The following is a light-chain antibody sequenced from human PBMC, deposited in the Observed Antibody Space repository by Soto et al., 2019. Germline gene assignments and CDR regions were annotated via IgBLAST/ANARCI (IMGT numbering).Light chain of an antibody. J-gene: IGLJ1*01. CDR3: NSYTSNNTYA. Sequence: QSALTQPASVSGSPGQAITISCSGTSSDVGAFNYVSWYQQHPGKAPKLMIYDVSNRPSGVSNRFSGSKSGNTASLTISGLRAENEADYYCNSYTSNNTYAFGTGPKVTVL. CDR2: DVS. CDR1: SSDVGAFNY. V-gene: IGLV2-14*03.